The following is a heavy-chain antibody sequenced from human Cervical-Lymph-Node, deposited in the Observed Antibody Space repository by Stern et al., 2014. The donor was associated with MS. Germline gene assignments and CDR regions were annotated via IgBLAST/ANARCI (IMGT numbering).Heavy chain of an antibody. V-gene: IGHV3-74*02. CDR3: ARELRDDGRGDFQSDAFDV. D-gene: IGHD5-24*01. CDR1: GFTFRSHW. CDR2: INSDGSRP. J-gene: IGHJ3*01. Sequence: VQLVESGGGLVQPGESLRLSCAASGFTFRSHWLHWVRQHPGKGLVWVCRINSDGSRPSYADSVRGRFTIYRDNAENKVYLQMSSLTAEDMAVYYCARELRDDGRGDFQSDAFDVWGQGTTVTVSS.